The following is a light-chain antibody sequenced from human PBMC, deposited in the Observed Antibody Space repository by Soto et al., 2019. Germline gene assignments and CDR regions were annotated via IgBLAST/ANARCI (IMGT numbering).Light chain of an antibody. Sequence: EIVLTQSPGTLSLSPGERATLSCRASRSVTSNYLGWYQQTPGQAPTLLIYGASSTPTGIPDRFSGSGSGTDFTLTLSRLEPEDFALYYCQQYASSPFTFGQGTKLEI. CDR3: QQYASSPFT. CDR1: RSVTSNY. V-gene: IGKV3-20*01. J-gene: IGKJ2*01. CDR2: GAS.